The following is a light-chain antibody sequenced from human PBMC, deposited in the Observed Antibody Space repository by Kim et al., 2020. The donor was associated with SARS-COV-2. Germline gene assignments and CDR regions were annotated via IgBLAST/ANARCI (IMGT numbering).Light chain of an antibody. J-gene: IGLJ2*01. CDR3: AAWDDSLSAYVV. CDR2: RNN. Sequence: RVTISCSGSSSNIGSNYVYWYQQLPGTAPNLLIYRNNQRPSGVPDRFSGSKSGTSASLAISGLRSEDEADYYCAAWDDSLSAYVVFGGGTQLTVL. V-gene: IGLV1-47*01. CDR1: SSNIGSNY.